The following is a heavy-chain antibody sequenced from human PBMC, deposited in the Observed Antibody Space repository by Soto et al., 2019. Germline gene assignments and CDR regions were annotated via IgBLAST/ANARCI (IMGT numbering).Heavy chain of an antibody. V-gene: IGHV1-8*01. CDR1: GYSFTRHD. CDR2: INPSSGNT. D-gene: IGHD3-3*01. J-gene: IGHJ6*02. CDR3: ARVGILFSGVIVFYGMDV. Sequence: QVQLVQSGAEVKKPGASVKVSCKASGYSFTRHDINWVRQAPGQGLEWMGWINPSSGNTVYAQRFLGRLTMTTDTSTSTAYMELSGLKSQDTAIYYCARVGILFSGVIVFYGMDVWGQGTTVTVPS.